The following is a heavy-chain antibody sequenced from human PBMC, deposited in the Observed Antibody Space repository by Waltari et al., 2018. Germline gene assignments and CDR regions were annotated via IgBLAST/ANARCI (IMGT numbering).Heavy chain of an antibody. CDR3: ARLTGTDYGGNYTPGWYFDL. V-gene: IGHV4-38-2*01. D-gene: IGHD2-21*02. J-gene: IGHJ2*01. CDR2: IYHSGST. CDR1: GYSISRGYY. Sequence: QVQLQESGPGLVKPSETLSLTCAVPGYSISRGYYWGWIRQSPGKGLEWIGSIYHSGSTYYNPSLKSRVTISVDTSKNQFSLKLSSVTAADTAVYYCARLTGTDYGGNYTPGWYFDLWGRGTLVTVSS.